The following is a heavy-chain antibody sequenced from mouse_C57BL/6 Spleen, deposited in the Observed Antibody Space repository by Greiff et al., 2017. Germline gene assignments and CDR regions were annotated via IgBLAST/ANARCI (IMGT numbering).Heavy chain of an antibody. CDR2: IDPEDGET. V-gene: IGHV14-2*01. D-gene: IGHD1-1*01. J-gene: IGHJ2*01. CDR3: ASIYYGSSPDY. Sequence: DVKLVESGAELVKPGASVKLSCTASGFNIKDYYMHWVKQRTEQGLEWIGRIDPEDGETKYAPKFQGKATITADTSSNTAYLQLSSLTSEDTAVYYCASIYYGSSPDYWGQGTTLTVSS. CDR1: GFNIKDYY.